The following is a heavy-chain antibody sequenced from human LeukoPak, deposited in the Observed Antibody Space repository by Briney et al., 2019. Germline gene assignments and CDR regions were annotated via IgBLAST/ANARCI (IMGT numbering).Heavy chain of an antibody. J-gene: IGHJ4*02. CDR1: GGSISSYY. CDR2: IYHSGAT. Sequence: SETLSLTCTVSGGSISSYYWSWIRQPPGKGLEWIGTIYHSGATYYNPSLKSRVTISVDTSKNQFSLKLSSVTAADTAVYYCARVVRWELLPDRSYYFDYWGQGTLVTVSS. V-gene: IGHV4-59*08. CDR3: ARVVRWELLPDRSYYFDY. D-gene: IGHD1-26*01.